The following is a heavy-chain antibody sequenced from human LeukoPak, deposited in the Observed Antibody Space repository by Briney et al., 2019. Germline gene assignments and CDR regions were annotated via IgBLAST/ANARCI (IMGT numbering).Heavy chain of an antibody. J-gene: IGHJ4*02. Sequence: PGGSLRLSCAASGFSFSNYGMHWVRQAPGKGLEWVAFIRYDGTNKYYADSVKGRFTISRDNSKNTLYLQMNSLRAEDTAVYYCAKDIFPRDSSSSGFDYWGQGTLVTVSS. CDR2: IRYDGTNK. V-gene: IGHV3-30*02. D-gene: IGHD6-6*01. CDR1: GFSFSNYG. CDR3: AKDIFPRDSSSSGFDY.